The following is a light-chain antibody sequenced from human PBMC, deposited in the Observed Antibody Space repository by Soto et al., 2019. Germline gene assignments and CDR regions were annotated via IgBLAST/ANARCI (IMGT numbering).Light chain of an antibody. CDR3: QQYNNWPLLT. V-gene: IGKV3-15*01. CDR1: QSVSSN. Sequence: EIVMTQSPATLSVSPGERATLSCRASQSVSSNLAWYQQKPGQAPRLLIYGASTRATGIPARFSGSGSGTEFTLTISSLQSEDFAVYYWQQYNNWPLLTFGGGNKVEIK. CDR2: GAS. J-gene: IGKJ4*01.